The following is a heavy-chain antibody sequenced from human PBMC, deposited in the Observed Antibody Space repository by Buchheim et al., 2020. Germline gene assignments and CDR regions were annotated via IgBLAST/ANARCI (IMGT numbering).Heavy chain of an antibody. CDR2: ISSSSSTI. CDR1: GFTFSSYS. J-gene: IGHJ6*02. D-gene: IGHD2-2*01. Sequence: EVQLVESGGGLVQPGGSLRLSCAASGFTFSSYSMNWVRQAPGKGLEWVSYISSSSSTIYYADSVKGRFTISRDNAKNSLYLQMSSLRAEDTAVYYCARDSIVVVPAAIYGMDVWGQGTT. V-gene: IGHV3-48*04. CDR3: ARDSIVVVPAAIYGMDV.